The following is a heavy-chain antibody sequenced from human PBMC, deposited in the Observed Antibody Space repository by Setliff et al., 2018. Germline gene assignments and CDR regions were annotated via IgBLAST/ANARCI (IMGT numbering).Heavy chain of an antibody. CDR1: GFTFDDYA. Sequence: SLRLPCAASGFTFDDYAMHWVRQTPGKGLEWVSGISWNGGNMDYADSVKGRFIISRDNAKNSLYLQMNSLRAADTALYYCAKNIVRYYFDTRGFDLWGRGTLVTVSS. CDR3: AKNIVRYYFDTRGFDL. CDR2: ISWNGGNM. V-gene: IGHV3-9*01. D-gene: IGHD3-22*01. J-gene: IGHJ2*01.